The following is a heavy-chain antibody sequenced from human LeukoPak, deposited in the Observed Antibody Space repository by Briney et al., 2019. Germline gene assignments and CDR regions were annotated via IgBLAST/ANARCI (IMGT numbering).Heavy chain of an antibody. CDR1: GGSFSGYY. J-gene: IGHJ4*02. CDR2: INHSGST. CDR3: ARVSYYDSSGNRGAFDY. Sequence: SETLSLTCAVYGGSFSGYYWSWIRHPPGKGLEWIGEINHSGSTNYNPSLKSRVTISVDTSKNQFSLKLSSVTAADTAVYYCARVSYYDSSGNRGAFDYWGQGTLVTVSS. D-gene: IGHD3-22*01. V-gene: IGHV4-34*01.